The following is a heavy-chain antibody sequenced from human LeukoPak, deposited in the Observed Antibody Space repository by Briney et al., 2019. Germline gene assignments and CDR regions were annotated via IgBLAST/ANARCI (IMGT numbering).Heavy chain of an antibody. J-gene: IGHJ4*02. CDR1: GFTFGGYG. CDR3: AKNLLAGKGRGLVDY. Sequence: HPGGTLRLSCAASGFTFGGYGMSWVRQAPGKGLEWVSSISGSGAISGSGGSTYYADSVKGRFTISRDNSKNTLYLQMNSLRAEDTAVYYCAKNLLAGKGRGLVDYWGQGTLVTVSS. V-gene: IGHV3-23*01. CDR2: ISGSGGST. D-gene: IGHD6-19*01.